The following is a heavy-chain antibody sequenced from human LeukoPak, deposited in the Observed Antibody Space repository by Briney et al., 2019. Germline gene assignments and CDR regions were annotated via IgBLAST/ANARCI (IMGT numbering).Heavy chain of an antibody. CDR1: GGSISSSSYY. CDR2: IYYSGST. Sequence: PSETLSLTCTVSGGSISSSSYYWGWIRQPPGKGLEWIGSIYYSGSTYYNPSLKSRVTISVDTPKNQFSLKLSSVTAADTAVYYCARFLWFGEFLDYWGQGTLVTVSS. D-gene: IGHD3-10*01. J-gene: IGHJ4*02. CDR3: ARFLWFGEFLDY. V-gene: IGHV4-39*07.